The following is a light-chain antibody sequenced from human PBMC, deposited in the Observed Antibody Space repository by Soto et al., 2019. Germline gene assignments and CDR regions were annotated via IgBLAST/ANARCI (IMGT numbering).Light chain of an antibody. J-gene: IGKJ1*01. Sequence: EIVLTQSPGTLSLSPGERATLSCRASQSVSSNYLAWYQQTPGQAPRLLIYGASSRATGIPDRFSGSASGTDFPLTISRLEPEDFAVYYCQQYGSPPQTFGQGTKVEIK. CDR3: QQYGSPPQT. CDR1: QSVSSNY. CDR2: GAS. V-gene: IGKV3-20*01.